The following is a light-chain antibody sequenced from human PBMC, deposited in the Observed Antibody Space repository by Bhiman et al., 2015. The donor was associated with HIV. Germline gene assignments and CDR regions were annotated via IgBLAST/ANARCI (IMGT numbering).Light chain of an antibody. V-gene: IGLV1-44*01. CDR1: SSNIGSNT. J-gene: IGLJ2*01. CDR2: RNN. CDR3: AAWDASLNGL. Sequence: QLVLTQPPSASGTPGQRVTIFCSGSSSNIGSNTVNWYQQLPGTAPKLLIYRNNQRPSGVPDRFSGSKSGTSAFLAISGLQAEDEADYYCAAWDASLNGLFGGGTKLTVL.